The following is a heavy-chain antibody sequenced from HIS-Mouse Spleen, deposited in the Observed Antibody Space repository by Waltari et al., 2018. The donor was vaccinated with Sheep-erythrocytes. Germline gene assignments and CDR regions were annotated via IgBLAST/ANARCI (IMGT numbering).Heavy chain of an antibody. V-gene: IGHV1-18*01. Sequence: GLEWMGWISAYNGNTNYAQKLQGRFTMTTDTSTSTAYMELRSLRSDDTAVYYCARLPGSWYVDYWGQGTLVTVSS. J-gene: IGHJ4*02. D-gene: IGHD6-13*01. CDR3: ARLPGSWYVDY. CDR2: ISAYNGNT.